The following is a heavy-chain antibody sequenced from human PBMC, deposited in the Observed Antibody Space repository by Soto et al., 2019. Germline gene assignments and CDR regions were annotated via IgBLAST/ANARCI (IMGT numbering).Heavy chain of an antibody. CDR2: ISGSGAST. D-gene: IGHD1-20*01. V-gene: IGHV3-23*01. CDR1: GFTFNKYA. J-gene: IGHJ4*02. Sequence: GGSLRLSCVASGFTFNKYALAWVRQAPGKGLEWVSAISGSGASTYDADSVKGRFTISRDNSNNTLYLQMNSLRAEDTAVYYCAKPHGVITVITSFDNWGQGTPVTVSS. CDR3: AKPHGVITVITSFDN.